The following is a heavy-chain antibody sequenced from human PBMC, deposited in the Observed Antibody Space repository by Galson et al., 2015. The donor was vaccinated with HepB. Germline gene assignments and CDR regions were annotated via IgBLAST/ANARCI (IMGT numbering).Heavy chain of an antibody. CDR2: LSGGDGSI. Sequence: SLRLSCAASGFTLSSYATGWVRQAPGEGLAWVSILSGGDGSIHYADSVKGRFTISRDTSKNTLYLQMNSLRVEDTAIYYCARVTMVRGLTNGHFDYWGQGTLVTVSS. CDR1: GFTLSSYA. V-gene: IGHV3-23*01. J-gene: IGHJ4*02. CDR3: ARVTMVRGLTNGHFDY. D-gene: IGHD3-10*01.